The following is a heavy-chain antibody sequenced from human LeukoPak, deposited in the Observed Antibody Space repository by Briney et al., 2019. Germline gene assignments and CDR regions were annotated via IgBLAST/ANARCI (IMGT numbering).Heavy chain of an antibody. D-gene: IGHD6-19*01. CDR3: AREYSSGWATDYYGMAV. CDR2: ISSSSSYI. CDR1: GFTFSSYS. Sequence: GGSLRPSCAASGFTFSSYSINWVRQAPGKGLEWVSSISSSSSYIYYADSVKGRFTISRDNAKNSLYLQMNSLRAEDTAVYYCAREYSSGWATDYYGMAVWGQGTTVTVSS. J-gene: IGHJ6*02. V-gene: IGHV3-21*01.